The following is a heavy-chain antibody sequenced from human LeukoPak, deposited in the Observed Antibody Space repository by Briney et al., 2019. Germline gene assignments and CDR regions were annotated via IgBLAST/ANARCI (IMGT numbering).Heavy chain of an antibody. Sequence: GESLKISCKGSGYSFTDYWLGWVRQMPGKGLEWMGIIYHGDSQTRYSPSFQGQVNIPADKAINPAHLQWSSLKASDTAMYYCARGAAGTTPDYYYFGLDVWGQGTTVKVSS. D-gene: IGHD1-7*01. CDR2: IYHGDSQT. CDR1: GYSFTDYW. J-gene: IGHJ6*02. V-gene: IGHV5-51*01. CDR3: ARGAAGTTPDYYYFGLDV.